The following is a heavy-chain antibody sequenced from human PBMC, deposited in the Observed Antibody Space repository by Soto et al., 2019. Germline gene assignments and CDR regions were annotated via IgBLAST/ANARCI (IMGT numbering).Heavy chain of an antibody. D-gene: IGHD4-17*01. CDR1: GDSVFSNTAA. V-gene: IGHV6-1*01. CDR2: TYYRSEWSN. J-gene: IGHJ3*02. Sequence: PSQPLSLTCGISGDSVFSNTAAWNWIRQSPSRGLEWLGRTYYRSEWSNEYAVSVNSRITINPDTSKNQFSLQLNSVTPEDTAVYYCARGTTVKKGFDIWGQGTMVTVSS. CDR3: ARGTTVKKGFDI.